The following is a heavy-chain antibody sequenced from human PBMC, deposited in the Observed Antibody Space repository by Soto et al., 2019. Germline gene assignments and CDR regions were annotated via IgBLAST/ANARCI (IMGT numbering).Heavy chain of an antibody. CDR1: GFTFSSSA. V-gene: IGHV1-58*02. CDR2: IVIGSGKT. Sequence: SVKGSCKASGFTFSSSAIEWVRQARGQPLELIGWIVIGSGKTDYTHNLQGHVTISVDKSTSTAYLQWSSLKASDTAMYYCARYSNSARPACLYDRRDYYCDYWGQGTLVTVSS. J-gene: IGHJ4*02. CDR3: ARYSNSARPACLYDRRDYYCDY. D-gene: IGHD3-16*01.